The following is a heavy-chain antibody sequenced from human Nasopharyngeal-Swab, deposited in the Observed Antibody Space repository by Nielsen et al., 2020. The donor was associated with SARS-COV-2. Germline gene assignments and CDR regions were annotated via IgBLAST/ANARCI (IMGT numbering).Heavy chain of an antibody. J-gene: IGHJ4*02. CDR1: GGSISSGSYY. V-gene: IGHV4-61*02. CDR3: AREPTNMIVVVTYFDY. Sequence: LRLSCTVSGGSISSGSYYWSWIRQPAGKGLEWIGRIYTSGSTNYNPSLKSRVTISVDTSKNQFSLKLSSVNAADTAVYYCAREPTNMIVVVTYFDYWGQGTLVTVSS. CDR2: IYTSGST. D-gene: IGHD3-22*01.